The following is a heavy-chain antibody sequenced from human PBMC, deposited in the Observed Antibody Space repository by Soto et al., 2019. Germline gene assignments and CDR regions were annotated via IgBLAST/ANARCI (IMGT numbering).Heavy chain of an antibody. CDR3: ARDDALRFSGV. Sequence: EMQLVESGGGLVQPGGSVRLSCAASGFTFSSYWKSWVRQAPGKGLEWVANIKQDGSEKYYVDSVKGRFTISRDNAKNSLYLQMNSLRAEDTAVYYCARDDALRFSGVWGKGTTVTVSS. D-gene: IGHD3-3*01. V-gene: IGHV3-7*01. CDR2: IKQDGSEK. J-gene: IGHJ6*04. CDR1: GFTFSSYW.